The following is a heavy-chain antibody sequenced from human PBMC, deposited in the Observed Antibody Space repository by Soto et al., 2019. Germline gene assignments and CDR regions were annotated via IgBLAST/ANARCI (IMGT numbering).Heavy chain of an antibody. CDR1: GGTFSSYA. CDR2: IIPIFGTA. Sequence: QVQLVQSGAAVKKPGSSVKVSCKASGGTFSSYAISWVRQAPGQGLEWMGGIIPIFGTANYAQKFQGRVTITADESTSTAYMELSSLRSEDTAVYYCARGSVTIFGVVHYYYGMDVWGQGTTVTVSS. CDR3: ARGSVTIFGVVHYYYGMDV. J-gene: IGHJ6*02. D-gene: IGHD3-3*01. V-gene: IGHV1-69*12.